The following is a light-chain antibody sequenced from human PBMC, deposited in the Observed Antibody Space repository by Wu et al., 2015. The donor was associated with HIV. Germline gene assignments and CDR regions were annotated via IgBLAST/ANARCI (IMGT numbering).Light chain of an antibody. Sequence: EIVMTQSPATLSVSPGERATLSCRASQSVSSNLVWYQQKPGQAPRLLIYGASTRATGIPARFSGSGSGTEFTLTISSMQSEDFAAYYCQQYNNWPPYTFGQGTKLEIK. V-gene: IGKV3-15*01. CDR3: QQYNNWPPYT. J-gene: IGKJ2*01. CDR2: GAS. CDR1: QSVSSN.